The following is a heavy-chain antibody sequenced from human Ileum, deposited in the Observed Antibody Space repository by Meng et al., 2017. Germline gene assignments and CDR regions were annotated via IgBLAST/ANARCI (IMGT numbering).Heavy chain of an antibody. V-gene: IGHV4-61*08. CDR1: GGSVSTSDYQ. Sequence: QVKLRESGPGLVRPSGPLSLICTVSGGSVSTSDYQWGWIRQPPGKGLEWIGYAGTNYNPSLKSRVTISVDTSKRQFSLKLTSVTAADTAVYYCARDHWGSLDYWGQGILVTVSS. D-gene: IGHD7-27*01. CDR3: ARDHWGSLDY. CDR2: AGT. J-gene: IGHJ4*02.